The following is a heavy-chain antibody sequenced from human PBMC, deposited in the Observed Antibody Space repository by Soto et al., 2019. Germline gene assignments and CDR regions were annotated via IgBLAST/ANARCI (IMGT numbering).Heavy chain of an antibody. Sequence: QVQLVESGGGVVQPGRSLRLSCAASGFTFSGYAMHWVRQAPGNGLVWVAVISYDGSNKYYADSVKGRFTISRDNSKNTLYLKMNGLRLEEAAVYYCARDQYDILTGPNYWGQGTLVTVSS. D-gene: IGHD3-9*01. CDR1: GFTFSGYA. CDR3: ARDQYDILTGPNY. J-gene: IGHJ4*02. V-gene: IGHV3-30-3*01. CDR2: ISYDGSNK.